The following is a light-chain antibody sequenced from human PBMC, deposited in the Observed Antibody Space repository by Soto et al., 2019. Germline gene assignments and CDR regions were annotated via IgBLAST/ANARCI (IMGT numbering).Light chain of an antibody. CDR2: ENN. Sequence: QSVLTQPPSVSAAPGQKVTISCSGSSSNIGNNYVSWYQQLPGTAPKLLIYENNKRPSGIPDRFSGSKSGTSATLGITGPQTGYEADYYCGTWDSSLSAVVFGGGTKLTVL. J-gene: IGLJ2*01. CDR1: SSNIGNNY. V-gene: IGLV1-51*02. CDR3: GTWDSSLSAVV.